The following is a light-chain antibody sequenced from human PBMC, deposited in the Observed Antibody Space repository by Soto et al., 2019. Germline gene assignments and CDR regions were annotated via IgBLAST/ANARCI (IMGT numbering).Light chain of an antibody. J-gene: IGLJ3*02. Sequence: QSALTQPASVSGSPGQSITISCTGTSSDVGGYKYVSWYQQHPGKAPKLLIFEVSNWPSGVSNRFSGSKSGNTASLTISGLQAEDEADYYCSSYTSSGTGVFGGGTKLTVL. V-gene: IGLV2-14*01. CDR2: EVS. CDR1: SSDVGGYKY. CDR3: SSYTSSGTGV.